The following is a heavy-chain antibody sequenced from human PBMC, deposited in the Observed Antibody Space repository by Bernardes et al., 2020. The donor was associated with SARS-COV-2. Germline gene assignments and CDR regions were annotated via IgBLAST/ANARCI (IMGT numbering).Heavy chain of an antibody. D-gene: IGHD2-15*01. V-gene: IGHV1-46*01. CDR3: ARVLWDSGYLRQRGTTYGMDV. CDR2: INPSGGST. J-gene: IGHJ6*02. Sequence: ASVKVSCKASGYTFTSYYMHWVRQAPGQGLEWMGIINPSGGSTSYAQKFQGRVTMTRDTSTSTVYMELSSLRSEDTAVYYCARVLWDSGYLRQRGTTYGMDVWGQGTTVTVSS. CDR1: GYTFTSYY.